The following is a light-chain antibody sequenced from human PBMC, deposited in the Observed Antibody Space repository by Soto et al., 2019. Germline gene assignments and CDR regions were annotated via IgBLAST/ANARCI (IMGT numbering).Light chain of an antibody. J-gene: IGLJ2*01. Sequence: QSALTQPASVSGSPGQSITISCAGTMRDVGAYNLVSWYQQHPGRAPQLIIYEVRNRPSGISVRFSGSKSGNTASLTISGLQAEDEADYYCSSYTSKSSLIFDGGTKVTVL. CDR2: EVR. CDR3: SSYTSKSSLI. V-gene: IGLV2-14*01. CDR1: MRDVGAYNL.